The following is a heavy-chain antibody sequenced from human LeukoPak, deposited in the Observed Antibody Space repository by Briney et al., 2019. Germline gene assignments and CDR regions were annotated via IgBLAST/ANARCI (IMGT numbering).Heavy chain of an antibody. D-gene: IGHD3-3*01. CDR1: GFTVSSNY. CDR3: ARDRVSWFDP. J-gene: IGHJ5*02. V-gene: IGHV3-66*02. Sequence: GGSLRLSCAASGFTVSSNYMTWVRQAPGKGLEWVSVIYSGGSTYYADSVKGRFTISRDNSKNTLYLQMNSLRAEDTAVYYCARDRVSWFDPWGQGTLVTVSS. CDR2: IYSGGST.